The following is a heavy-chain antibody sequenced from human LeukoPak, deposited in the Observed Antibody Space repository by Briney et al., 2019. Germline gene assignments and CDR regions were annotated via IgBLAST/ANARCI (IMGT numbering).Heavy chain of an antibody. V-gene: IGHV4-59*01. J-gene: IGHJ4*02. CDR2: IYYSGST. D-gene: IGHD5-12*01. CDR3: ARGATIPNRFDY. Sequence: SETLSLTCTVSGGSISSYYWSWIRQPPGKGLEWIGYIYYSGSTNYNPSLKSRVTISVDTSKNQFSLKLSSVTAADTAVYCCARGATIPNRFDYWGQGTLVTVSS. CDR1: GGSISSYY.